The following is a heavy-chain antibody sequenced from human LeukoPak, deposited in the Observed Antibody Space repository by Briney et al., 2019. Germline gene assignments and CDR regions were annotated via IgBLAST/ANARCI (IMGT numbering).Heavy chain of an antibody. Sequence: GGSLRLSCAASGFTFSSYWMHWVRQAPAKGLVWVSRINSDGSRTSYADSVKGRFTVSRDNAKNSLYLQMNSLRAEDTAIYYCARGPSGGSYDYWGQGTLVTVSS. CDR1: GFTFSSYW. D-gene: IGHD3-10*01. CDR2: INSDGSRT. V-gene: IGHV3-74*01. J-gene: IGHJ4*02. CDR3: ARGPSGGSYDY.